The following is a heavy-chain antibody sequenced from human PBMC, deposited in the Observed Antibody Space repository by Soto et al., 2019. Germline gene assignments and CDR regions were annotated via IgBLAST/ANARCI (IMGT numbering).Heavy chain of an antibody. CDR1: GYIFTDYH. CDR2: INPKSGGT. J-gene: IGHJ6*02. V-gene: IGHV1-2*04. Sequence: ASVKVSCKASGYIFTDYHIHWVRQAPGQGLEWLGRINPKSGGTSTAQKFQGWVTMTTDTSISTASMELTRLTSDDTAIYYCARGDSTDCSNGVCSFFYNHDMDVWGQGTTVTVSS. CDR3: ARGDSTDCSNGVCSFFYNHDMDV. D-gene: IGHD2-8*01.